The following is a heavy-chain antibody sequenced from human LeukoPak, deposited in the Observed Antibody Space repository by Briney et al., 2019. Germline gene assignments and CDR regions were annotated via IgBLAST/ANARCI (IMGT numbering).Heavy chain of an antibody. V-gene: IGHV3-23*01. CDR3: AKDPAGARPYTWNGGGAFDI. CDR1: GFTFSSYA. Sequence: GGSLRLSCAASGFTFSSYAMSWVRQAPGKGLEWVSAISGSGGSTYHADSVKGRFTISRDNSKNTLYLQMNSLRAEDTAVYYCAKDPAGARPYTWNGGGAFDIWGQGTMVTVSS. D-gene: IGHD1-1*01. J-gene: IGHJ3*02. CDR2: ISGSGGST.